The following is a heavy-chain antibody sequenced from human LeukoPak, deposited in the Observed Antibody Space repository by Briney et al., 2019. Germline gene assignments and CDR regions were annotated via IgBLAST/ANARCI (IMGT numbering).Heavy chain of an antibody. D-gene: IGHD3-9*01. CDR1: GYTLTGYY. CDR2: INPNSGGT. J-gene: IGHJ4*02. CDR3: AREWRSHWLLYQRTYSFDY. V-gene: IGHV1-2*02. Sequence: ASVKVSCKASGYTLTGYYMHWVRQAPGQGLEWMGWINPNSGGTNYAQKFQGRVTMTRDTSISTAYMELSRLRSDDTAVYYCAREWRSHWLLYQRTYSFDYWGQGTLVTVSS.